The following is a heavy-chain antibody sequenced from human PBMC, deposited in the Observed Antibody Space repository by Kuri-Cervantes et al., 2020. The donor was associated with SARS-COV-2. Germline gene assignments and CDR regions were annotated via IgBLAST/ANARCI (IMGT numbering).Heavy chain of an antibody. CDR1: GYTFTGYY. D-gene: IGHD3-16*02. Sequence: ASVKVSCKASGYTFTGYYMHWVRQAPGQGLEWMGWINPNSGGTNYAQKFQGRVTMTRDTSTSTVYMELSSLRSEDTAVYYCARARGMMTIGGVIVSPFDIWGQGTMVTVSS. J-gene: IGHJ3*02. CDR3: ARARGMMTIGGVIVSPFDI. V-gene: IGHV1-2*02. CDR2: INPNSGGT.